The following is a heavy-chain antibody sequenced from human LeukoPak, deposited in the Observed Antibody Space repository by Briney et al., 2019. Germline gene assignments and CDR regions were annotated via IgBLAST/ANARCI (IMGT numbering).Heavy chain of an antibody. V-gene: IGHV4-34*01. CDR3: ARYDSSGFYQYYIDY. D-gene: IGHD3-22*01. CDR2: INHSGST. CDR1: GGSFSGYY. Sequence: SETLSLTCAVYGGSFSGYYWSWIRQPPGKGLEWIGEINHSGSTNYNPSLKSRVTISVDTSKNQVSLKLTSVSAADTAVYYCARYDSSGFYQYYIDYWGQGTLVTVSS. J-gene: IGHJ4*02.